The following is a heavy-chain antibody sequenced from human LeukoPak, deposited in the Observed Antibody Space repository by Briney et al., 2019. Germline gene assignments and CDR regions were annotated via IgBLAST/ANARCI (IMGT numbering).Heavy chain of an antibody. CDR1: GFTFSSYA. CDR3: AKVSGGLAAVFDY. J-gene: IGHJ4*02. V-gene: IGHV3-23*01. CDR2: ISASGGST. D-gene: IGHD3/OR15-3a*01. Sequence: GGSLRLSCAASGFTFSSYAMSWVRQAPGKGLEWVSTISASGGSTYHADSMKGRFTISRDNSKNTVYLQMNSLRAEDTAVYYCAKVSGGLAAVFDYWGQGTLVTVSS.